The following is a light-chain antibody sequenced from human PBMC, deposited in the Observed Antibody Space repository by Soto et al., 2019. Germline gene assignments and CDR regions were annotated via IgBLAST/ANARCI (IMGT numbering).Light chain of an antibody. CDR3: QNYNSYPYT. Sequence: DIQMTQSPSTLSASVGDRVTITCRASQTISNWLAWYQQRPGKAPNLLIYKASSLESGVSSRFSGSGFGTEFTLTISSLQPDDFATYYCQNYNSYPYTFGQGTKLEIK. CDR1: QTISNW. J-gene: IGKJ2*01. V-gene: IGKV1-5*03. CDR2: KAS.